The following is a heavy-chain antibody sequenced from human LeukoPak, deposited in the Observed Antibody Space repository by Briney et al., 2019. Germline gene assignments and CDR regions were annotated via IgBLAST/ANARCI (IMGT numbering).Heavy chain of an antibody. CDR1: GYTFIDYT. CDR3: ARGVMDHYDFHY. CDR2: INAGNGNT. J-gene: IGHJ4*02. V-gene: IGHV1-3*01. D-gene: IGHD3-3*01. Sequence: ASVKVSCKASGYTFIDYTMHWLRQAPGQRLEWMGWINAGNGNTKYSQKFQGRVTITRDTSASTAYMELSSLRSEDTAVYYCARGVMDHYDFHYWGQGTLVTVSS.